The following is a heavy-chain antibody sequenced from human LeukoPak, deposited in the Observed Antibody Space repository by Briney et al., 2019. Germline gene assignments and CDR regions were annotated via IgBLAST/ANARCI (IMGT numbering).Heavy chain of an antibody. CDR3: ARKVIAARPLYYYYYMDV. CDR2: ISSSSSTI. Sequence: GGSLRLSCAASGFTFSSYSMNWVRQAPGKGLEWVSYISSSSSTIYYADSVKGRFTISGDNAKNSLYLQMNSLRAEDTAVYYCARKVIAARPLYYYYYMDVWGKGTTVTVSS. V-gene: IGHV3-48*01. J-gene: IGHJ6*03. CDR1: GFTFSSYS. D-gene: IGHD6-6*01.